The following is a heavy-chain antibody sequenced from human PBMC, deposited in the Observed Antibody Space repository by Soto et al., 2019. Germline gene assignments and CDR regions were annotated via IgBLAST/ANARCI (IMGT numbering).Heavy chain of an antibody. CDR3: AKTRNSVINYNYYDNMDV. CDR2: TSYDGRHT. V-gene: IGHV3-30*18. Sequence: GGSLRFSCAASGFTFSEYGIHWVRQAPGKGLEWVAITSYDGRHTSYVDSVKGRFTISRDNSGNTAFLEMNRLRVEDTAVYYCAKTRNSVINYNYYDNMDVWGQGTTVTVSS. D-gene: IGHD3-10*01. J-gene: IGHJ6*02. CDR1: GFTFSEYG.